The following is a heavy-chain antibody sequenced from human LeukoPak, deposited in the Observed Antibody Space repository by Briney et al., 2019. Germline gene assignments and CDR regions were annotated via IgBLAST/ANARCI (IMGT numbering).Heavy chain of an antibody. CDR1: GGSISSYY. V-gene: IGHV4-59*01. Sequence: PSETLSLTCTVSGGSISSYYWGWIRQPPGKGLEWIGYIYYSGSTNYNPSLKSRVTISVDTSKNQFSLKLSSVTAADTAVYYCARERQGFLEWLFSWDYYYYGMDVWGQGTTVTVSS. CDR3: ARERQGFLEWLFSWDYYYYGMDV. J-gene: IGHJ6*02. CDR2: IYYSGST. D-gene: IGHD3-3*01.